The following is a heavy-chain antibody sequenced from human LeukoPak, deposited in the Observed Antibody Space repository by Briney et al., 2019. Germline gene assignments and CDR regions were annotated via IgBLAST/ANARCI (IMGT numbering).Heavy chain of an antibody. D-gene: IGHD3-3*01. Sequence: GGSLRLSCAASGFTFSSYWMTWVRQAPGKGLEWVANLNPDGSRRFYVDSVKGRFTISRDNAKNSLYLQMHSLRAEDTALYYGARDAYDDSSESWGQGTLVTVSS. J-gene: IGHJ5*02. CDR3: ARDAYDDSSES. CDR2: LNPDGSRR. CDR1: GFTFSSYW. V-gene: IGHV3-7*01.